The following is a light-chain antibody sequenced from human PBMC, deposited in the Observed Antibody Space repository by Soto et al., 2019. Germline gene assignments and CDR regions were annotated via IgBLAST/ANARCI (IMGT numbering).Light chain of an antibody. V-gene: IGKV3-20*01. Sequence: DIVFTHAPATLSLSPGERATLSCRASQSITIYLAWYQQKPGQAPRLLIYGASSRATGIPDRFSGSGSGADFTLTIARLEPEDFAVYYCQQYGDSPRTFGQGTRLEIK. CDR2: GAS. J-gene: IGKJ5*01. CDR3: QQYGDSPRT. CDR1: QSITIY.